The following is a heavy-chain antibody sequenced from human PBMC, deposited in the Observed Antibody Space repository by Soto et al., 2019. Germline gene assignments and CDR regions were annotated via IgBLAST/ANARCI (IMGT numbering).Heavy chain of an antibody. Sequence: GGSLRLSCAASGFTFSNAWMSWVRQAPGKGLEWVGRIKSKTDGGTTDYAAPVKGRFTISRDDSKNTLYLQMNSLKTEDTAVYYCTTVRYCSSTSCFLYDMYYFDYWGQGTLGTVSS. J-gene: IGHJ4*02. CDR3: TTVRYCSSTSCFLYDMYYFDY. CDR2: IKSKTDGGTT. CDR1: GFTFSNAW. V-gene: IGHV3-15*01. D-gene: IGHD2-2*01.